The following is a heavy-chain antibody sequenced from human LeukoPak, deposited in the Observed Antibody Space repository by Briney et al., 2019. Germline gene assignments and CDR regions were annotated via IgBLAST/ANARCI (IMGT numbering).Heavy chain of an antibody. CDR2: IYYSGST. CDR1: GGSISSSSYY. J-gene: IGHJ4*02. V-gene: IGHV4-39*01. D-gene: IGHD3-22*01. Sequence: KPSETLSLTCTVSGGSISSSSYYWGWIRQPPGKGLEWIGSIYYSGSTYYNPSLKSRVTISVDTSKNQFSLKLSSVTAADTAVYYCARLDYYDSSGLIDYWGQGTLVIVSS. CDR3: ARLDYYDSSGLIDY.